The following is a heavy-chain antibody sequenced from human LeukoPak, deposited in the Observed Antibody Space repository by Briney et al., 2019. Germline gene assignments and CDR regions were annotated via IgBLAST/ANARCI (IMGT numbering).Heavy chain of an antibody. D-gene: IGHD4-17*01. Sequence: KSSETLSLTCTVSGGSISSGSYYWSWIRQPAGKGLEWIGRIYTSGSTNYNPSLKSRVTMSVDTSKNQFSLKLSSVTAADTAVYYCARDRDGDYRLYYYMDVWGKGTTVTISS. J-gene: IGHJ6*03. CDR3: ARDRDGDYRLYYYMDV. CDR1: GGSISSGSYY. V-gene: IGHV4-61*02. CDR2: IYTSGST.